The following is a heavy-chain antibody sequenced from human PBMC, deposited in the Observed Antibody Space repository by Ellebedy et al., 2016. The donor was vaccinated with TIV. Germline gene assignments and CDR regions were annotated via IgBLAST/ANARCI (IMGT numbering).Heavy chain of an antibody. CDR2: IFGNDYT. D-gene: IGHD7-27*01. V-gene: IGHV3-66*01. CDR3: ASGLGMGYYFDS. J-gene: IGHJ4*02. Sequence: GESLKISCAASGFTVSSKYMSWVRQAPGKGLEWVSIIFGNDYTYYADSVKGRFPISRDKSNNTVHLQLNSLRADDPSVYFCASGLGMGYYFDSWGQGTPVSVSS. CDR1: GFTVSSKY.